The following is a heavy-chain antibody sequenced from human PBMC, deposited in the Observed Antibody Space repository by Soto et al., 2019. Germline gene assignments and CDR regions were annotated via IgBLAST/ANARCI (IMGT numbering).Heavy chain of an antibody. Sequence: ASETLSLTCTVSGGSISSGGHYWSWIRQHPGKGLEWIGYIFYSGNTYYNPSLKSRLIISVDTSRNQFSLKLSSVTAADTAVYYCARGSGSHGWFDPWGQGTQVTVSS. D-gene: IGHD1-26*01. V-gene: IGHV4-31*03. CDR1: GGSISSGGHY. CDR3: ARGSGSHGWFDP. J-gene: IGHJ5*02. CDR2: IFYSGNT.